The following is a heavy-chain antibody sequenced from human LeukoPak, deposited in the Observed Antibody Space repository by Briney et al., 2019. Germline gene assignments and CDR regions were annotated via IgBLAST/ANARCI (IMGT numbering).Heavy chain of an antibody. J-gene: IGHJ3*01. CDR3: ARSETSGYGEAFDV. V-gene: IGHV5-51*01. CDR2: IYPGDSDT. CDR1: GYSFASYW. Sequence: GESLKISCKGSGYSFASYWIGWVRRMSGKGLEWMGIIYPGDSDTRYSPSFQGQVTISADKSISTDYLQWSKLKASDTAMYYCARSETSGYGEAFDVWGQGTMVTVYS. D-gene: IGHD3-22*01.